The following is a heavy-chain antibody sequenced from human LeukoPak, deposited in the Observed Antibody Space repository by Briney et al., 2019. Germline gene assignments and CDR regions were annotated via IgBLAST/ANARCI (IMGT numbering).Heavy chain of an antibody. CDR2: ISSSSSYI. V-gene: IGHV3-21*01. D-gene: IGHD3-10*01. J-gene: IGHJ5*02. CDR1: GFTFSSYS. CDR3: ARVYGSGSYGSGYPKTNWFDP. Sequence: PGGSLRLSCAASGFTFSSYSMNWVRQAPGKGLEWVSSISSSSSYIYYADSVKGRFTISRDNAKNPLYLQMNSLRAEDTAVYYCARVYGSGSYGSGYPKTNWFDPWGQGTLVTVSS.